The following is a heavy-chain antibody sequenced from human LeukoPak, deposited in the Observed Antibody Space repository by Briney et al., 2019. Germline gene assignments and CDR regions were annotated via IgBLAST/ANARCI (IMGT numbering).Heavy chain of an antibody. Sequence: ASVKVSCKESGYTFTSYYIHWVRQAPGQGLEWMGIINPSGGSTSYAQKFQGRVTMTRDTSTSTVYMELSSLRSEDTAVYYCAIRFLEWLLPDYWGQGTLVTVCS. J-gene: IGHJ4*02. CDR2: INPSGGST. V-gene: IGHV1-46*01. CDR3: AIRFLEWLLPDY. D-gene: IGHD3-3*01. CDR1: GYTFTSYY.